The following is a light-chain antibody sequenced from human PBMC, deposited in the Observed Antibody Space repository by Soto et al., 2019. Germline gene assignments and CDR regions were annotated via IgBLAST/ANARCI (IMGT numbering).Light chain of an antibody. CDR3: FSYAGGNKV. Sequence: QSALTQPPSASGSPGQSVTISCTGGSSDVGGYNSVSWYQQHPGKAPKLMIYEVTKRPSGVPDRFSGSKSGNTASLTVSGVQAEDEDDYYCFSYAGGNKVFGTGTKLTVL. V-gene: IGLV2-8*01. CDR2: EVT. J-gene: IGLJ1*01. CDR1: SSDVGGYNS.